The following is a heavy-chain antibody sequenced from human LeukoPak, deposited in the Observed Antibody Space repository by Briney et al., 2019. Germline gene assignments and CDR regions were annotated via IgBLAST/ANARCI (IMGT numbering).Heavy chain of an antibody. J-gene: IGHJ4*02. D-gene: IGHD3-3*01. CDR2: ISGSGGST. CDR1: GFTFSSYA. CDR3: AKHGPDYDFWSGLDY. V-gene: IGHV3-23*01. Sequence: PGGSLRLSCAASGFTFSSYAMSWVRQAPGKGLEWVSAISGSGGSTYYADSVKGRFTISRDNSKNTLCLQMNSLRAEDTAVYYCAKHGPDYDFWSGLDYWGQGTLVTVSS.